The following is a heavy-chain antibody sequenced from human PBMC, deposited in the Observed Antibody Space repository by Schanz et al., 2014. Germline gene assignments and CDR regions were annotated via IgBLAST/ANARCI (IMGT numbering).Heavy chain of an antibody. CDR3: AREKGHGYSGLS. D-gene: IGHD5-12*01. CDR2: INPNSGDR. V-gene: IGHV1-2*02. Sequence: QVQLVQSGAEVKKPGASVKVSCKASGYTFTSQYMHWVRQAPGQGLEWMGWINPNSGDRNYAKKFQGRVTMTRDTSISTAYMDLSGLTSDDTAVYYCAREKGHGYSGLSWGQGTLLAVSS. CDR1: GYTFTSQY. J-gene: IGHJ5*02.